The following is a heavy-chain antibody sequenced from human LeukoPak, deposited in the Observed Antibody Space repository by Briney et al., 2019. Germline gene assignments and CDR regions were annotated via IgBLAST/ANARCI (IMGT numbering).Heavy chain of an antibody. D-gene: IGHD3-22*01. CDR1: GFTFSSYS. CDR2: ISSSSSTI. V-gene: IGHV3-48*04. J-gene: IGHJ5*02. CDR3: ARDSSGYFHWFDP. Sequence: GGSLRLSCAASGFTFSSYSMNWVRQAPGKGLEWVSYISSSSSTIYYADSVKGRFTISRDNAKNSLYLQMNSLRAEDTAVYYCARDSSGYFHWFDPWGQGTLVTVSS.